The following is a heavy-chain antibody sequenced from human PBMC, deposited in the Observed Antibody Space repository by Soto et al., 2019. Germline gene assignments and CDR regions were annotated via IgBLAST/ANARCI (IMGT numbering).Heavy chain of an antibody. CDR2: ISGSGGTT. CDR1: GFTFSSYA. Sequence: EVQLLESGGGLVQPGGSLRLSCAASGFTFSSYAMNWVRQTPGRGLEWVSAISGSGGTTYYADSVKGRFTISRDSSKNTLYLQMNSLRAEDTAVYYCEKDTWDLPPGLYGMDVWGQGTTVTVSS. V-gene: IGHV3-23*01. D-gene: IGHD1-26*01. CDR3: EKDTWDLPPGLYGMDV. J-gene: IGHJ6*02.